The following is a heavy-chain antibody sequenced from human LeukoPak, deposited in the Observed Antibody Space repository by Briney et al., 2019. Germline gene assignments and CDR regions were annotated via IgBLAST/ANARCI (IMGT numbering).Heavy chain of an antibody. V-gene: IGHV3-21*01. CDR1: GFTFSSYS. CDR3: AREIVWATSIDY. D-gene: IGHD2-8*01. J-gene: IGHJ4*02. Sequence: GGSLRLSCAASGFTFSSYSMNWVRQAPGKGLEWVSSISSSSSYIYYADSVKGRFTISRDNAKNSPYLQMNSLRAEDTAVYYCAREIVWATSIDYWGQGTLVTVSS. CDR2: ISSSSSYI.